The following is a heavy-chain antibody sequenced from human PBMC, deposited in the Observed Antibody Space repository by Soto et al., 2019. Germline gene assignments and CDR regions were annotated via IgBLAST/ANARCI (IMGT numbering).Heavy chain of an antibody. CDR2: ITGNSGST. J-gene: IGHJ4*02. CDR3: AKSPESPYRYFDY. D-gene: IGHD3-16*02. V-gene: IGHV3-23*01. CDR1: GFTFSSYA. Sequence: PGGSPRLSPAASGFTFSSYAMVWVRQAPGKGLEWVSTITGNSGSTAYGDSVKGRFTISRDNSKSTLYLQMNSLRVEDTAAYYCAKSPESPYRYFDYWGQGTLVTVSS.